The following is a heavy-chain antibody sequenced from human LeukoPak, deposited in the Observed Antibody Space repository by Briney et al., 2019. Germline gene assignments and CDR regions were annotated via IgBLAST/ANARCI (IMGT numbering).Heavy chain of an antibody. CDR2: IYTGGST. CDR3: ARGFGKAAANVFGGDTMDV. J-gene: IGHJ6*02. V-gene: IGHV3-66*02. CDR1: GFTVDSNY. D-gene: IGHD6-13*01. Sequence: QAGGSLRLSCAASGFTVDSNYMSWVRQAPGKGLEWVSLIYTGGSTYYADSVRGRFTISRDNSKNTLYLQMNSLRPEDTAVYYCARGFGKAAANVFGGDTMDVWGQGTTVTVSS.